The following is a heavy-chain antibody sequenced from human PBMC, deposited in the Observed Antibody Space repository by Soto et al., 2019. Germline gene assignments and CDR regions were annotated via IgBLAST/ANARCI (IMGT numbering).Heavy chain of an antibody. D-gene: IGHD1-7*01. CDR3: TKEAPPITGTAHYFDY. CDR1: GFTFSNAW. Sequence: GGSLRLSCAASGFTFSNAWMSWVRQAPGKGLEWVGRIKSKTDGGTTDYAAPAKGRFTISRDDSKNTLYLQMNSLKTEDTAVYYCTKEAPPITGTAHYFDYWGQGTLVTVSS. CDR2: IKSKTDGGTT. J-gene: IGHJ4*02. V-gene: IGHV3-15*01.